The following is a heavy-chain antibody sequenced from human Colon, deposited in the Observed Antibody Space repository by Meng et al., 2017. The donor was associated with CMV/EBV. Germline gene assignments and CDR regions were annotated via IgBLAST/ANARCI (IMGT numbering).Heavy chain of an antibody. Sequence: GGSLRLSCAASGFTFSHYWMHWVRQTPGKSLVWVARINSDGSMTHYADSGKGRFTISRDNAKNTLYLQVNSLRAEDTAVYFCATSMAGTRYGMDVWGQGTTVTVSS. V-gene: IGHV3-74*01. CDR3: ATSMAGTRYGMDV. D-gene: IGHD6-19*01. CDR1: GFTFSHYW. J-gene: IGHJ6*02. CDR2: INSDGSMT.